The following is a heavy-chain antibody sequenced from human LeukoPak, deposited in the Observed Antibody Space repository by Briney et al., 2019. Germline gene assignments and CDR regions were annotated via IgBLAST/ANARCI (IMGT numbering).Heavy chain of an antibody. Sequence: SETLSLTCTVSGYSINSGSYWGWIRQPPGKGLEWIGIISHSGSTYYNPSLKSRVTISVDTSKNHFSLKLTSVTAADTAVYYCARELVDIVVVVGAMTQPYYFDYWGQGTLVTVSS. CDR2: ISHSGST. D-gene: IGHD2-15*01. CDR3: ARELVDIVVVVGAMTQPYYFDY. J-gene: IGHJ4*02. V-gene: IGHV4-38-2*02. CDR1: GYSINSGSY.